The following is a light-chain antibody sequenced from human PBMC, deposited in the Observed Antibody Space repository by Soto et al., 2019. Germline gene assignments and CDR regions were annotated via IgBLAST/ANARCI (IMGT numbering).Light chain of an antibody. CDR1: SGSVSTSYY. CDR3: VLYMGSGIWV. Sequence: QAVVTQEPSFSVSPGGTVTLTCGLSSGSVSTSYYPSWYQQTPGQAPRTLIYSTNTRSSGVPDRFSGSILGNKAALTVTGAQADDESDYYCVLYMGSGIWVFGGGPKLTDL. J-gene: IGLJ3*02. CDR2: STN. V-gene: IGLV8-61*01.